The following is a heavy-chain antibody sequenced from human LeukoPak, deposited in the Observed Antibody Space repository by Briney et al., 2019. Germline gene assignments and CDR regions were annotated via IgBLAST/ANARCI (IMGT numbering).Heavy chain of an antibody. V-gene: IGHV1-69*01. CDR1: GGTFSSYA. D-gene: IGHD3-22*01. CDR3: ARGGRTVFYYDSSGYYPFDY. Sequence: SVKVSCKASGGTFSSYAISWVRQAPGQGLEWMGGIIPIFGTAYYAQKFQGRVTITADESTSTAYMELSSLRSEDTAVYYCARGGRTVFYYDSSGYYPFDYWGQGTLVTVSS. J-gene: IGHJ4*02. CDR2: IIPIFGTA.